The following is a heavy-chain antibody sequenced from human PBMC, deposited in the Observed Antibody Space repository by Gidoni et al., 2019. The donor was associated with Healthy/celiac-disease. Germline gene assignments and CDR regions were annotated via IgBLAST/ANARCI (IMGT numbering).Heavy chain of an antibody. V-gene: IGHV3-21*01. Sequence: EVQLVESGGGLVKPGGSLRLSCAASIFPFSSFSMNWLREAPGKGLEWVSSISSRSSYIWYADSVKGRLTICRDNAKNSLYLQMNRLRAEDTAVYYCARDGTDMVTDYYYCGMDVWGQGTTVTVSS. CDR1: IFPFSSFS. CDR2: ISSRSSYI. J-gene: IGHJ6*02. CDR3: ARDGTDMVTDYYYCGMDV. D-gene: IGHD5-18*01.